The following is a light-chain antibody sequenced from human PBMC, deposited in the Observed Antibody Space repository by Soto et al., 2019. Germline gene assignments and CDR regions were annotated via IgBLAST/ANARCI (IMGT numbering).Light chain of an antibody. J-gene: IGLJ2*01. Sequence: SYELTQPPSVSVSPGQTGSITCSGDKLGDKYACWYQQKPGQSPVLVIYQDSKRPSGIPERFSGSNSGNTATLTISGTQAMDEADYYCQAWDGSTVVFGGGTKVTVL. CDR3: QAWDGSTVV. CDR1: KLGDKY. CDR2: QDS. V-gene: IGLV3-1*01.